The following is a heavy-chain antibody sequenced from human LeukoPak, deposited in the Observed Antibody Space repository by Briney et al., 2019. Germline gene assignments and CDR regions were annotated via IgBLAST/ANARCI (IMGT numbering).Heavy chain of an antibody. CDR1: GFTFSNYW. J-gene: IGHJ4*02. V-gene: IGHV3-74*01. Sequence: PGGSLRLSCAASGFTFSNYWMHWVRQALGKGLVWVSRIDGDGSSTSYADSVKGRFTISRDNAKNTLYLQMTSLRAEVTAVYYCARTIVGAAFDYWGQGTLVTVSS. CDR3: ARTIVGAAFDY. CDR2: IDGDGSST. D-gene: IGHD1-26*01.